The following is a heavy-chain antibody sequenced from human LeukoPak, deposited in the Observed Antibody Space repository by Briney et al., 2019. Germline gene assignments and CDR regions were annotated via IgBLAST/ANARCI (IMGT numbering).Heavy chain of an antibody. Sequence: GGSLRLSCAASGFTFNNYAMNWVRQAPGKGLEWVSSISGSGGSTYYADSVKGRFTSSRDNSKRTLYLQMNSLRADDTAVYYCAKDGSWSCTDWGQGTLVTVSS. CDR1: GFTFNNYA. J-gene: IGHJ4*02. D-gene: IGHD2-8*02. CDR3: AKDGSWSCTD. CDR2: ISGSGGST. V-gene: IGHV3-23*01.